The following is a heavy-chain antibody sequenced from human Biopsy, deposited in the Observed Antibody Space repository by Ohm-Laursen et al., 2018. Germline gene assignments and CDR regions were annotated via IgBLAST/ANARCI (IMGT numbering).Heavy chain of an antibody. V-gene: IGHV1-2*02. CDR1: SYTFTDYN. CDR2: INCKTGAT. J-gene: IGHJ4*02. CDR3: ARDPLNGHKHFDY. D-gene: IGHD2-8*01. Sequence: GASVKVSCKVSSYTFTDYNIHWMRQAPGQGLEWLGYINCKTGATNYAQKFQGTVTITRDTSISTAYLALGSLRSADTAIYYCARDPLNGHKHFDYWGQGSLVTASS.